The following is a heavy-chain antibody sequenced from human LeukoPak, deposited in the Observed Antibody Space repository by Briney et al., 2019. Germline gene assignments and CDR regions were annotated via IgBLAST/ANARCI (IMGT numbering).Heavy chain of an antibody. CDR2: MSYDGSNE. CDR3: AASRDRYGSGACLDY. J-gene: IGHJ4*02. CDR1: GFTFSTYG. Sequence: HPGKSLRLSCAAPGFTFSTYGKHWVRQAPGKGLEWVTVMSYDGSNEYYADFVKGRFSISRDNSKNTLYLQMNNLRVEDTAVYFCAASRDRYGSGACLDYWGQGTAVTVST. D-gene: IGHD2-15*01. V-gene: IGHV3-33*03.